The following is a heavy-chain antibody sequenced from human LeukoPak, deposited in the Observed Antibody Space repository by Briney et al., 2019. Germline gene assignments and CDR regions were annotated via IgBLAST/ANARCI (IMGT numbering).Heavy chain of an antibody. J-gene: IGHJ4*02. V-gene: IGHV4-38-2*02. D-gene: IGHD6-6*01. CDR1: GYSISSGYY. CDR2: IYHSGST. Sequence: SETLSLTCTVSGYSISSGYYWGWIRQPPGKGLEWIGSIYHSGSTYYNPSLKSRVTISVDTSKNQFSLKLSSVTAADTAVYYCARVVAARPGPSYFDYWGQGTLVTVSS. CDR3: ARVVAARPGPSYFDY.